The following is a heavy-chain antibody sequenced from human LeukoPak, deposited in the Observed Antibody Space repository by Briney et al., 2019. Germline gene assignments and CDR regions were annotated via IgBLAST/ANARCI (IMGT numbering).Heavy chain of an antibody. J-gene: IGHJ6*02. CDR2: ISWNSGSI. D-gene: IGHD1-14*01. Sequence: GGSLRLSRAASGFTFDDYAMHWVRQAPGKGLEWVSGISWNSGSIGYADSVKGRFTISRDNAKNSLYLQMNSLRAEDTALYYCASERNGMDVWGQGTTVTVSS. CDR1: GFTFDDYA. V-gene: IGHV3-9*01. CDR3: ASERNGMDV.